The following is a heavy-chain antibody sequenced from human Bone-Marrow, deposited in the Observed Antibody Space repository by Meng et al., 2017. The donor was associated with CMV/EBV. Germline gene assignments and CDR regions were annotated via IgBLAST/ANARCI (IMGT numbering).Heavy chain of an antibody. CDR2: IKEDGSGQ. CDR1: GYSFTSYW. V-gene: IGHV3-7*01. J-gene: IGHJ6*01. CDR3: VRYANSQYGMDV. Sequence: GESLKISCQGSGYSFTSYWIGWVRQAPGKGLEWVANIKEDGSGQWYVDSVKGRFTISRDNAKKSVYLQMNSLRAEDTAVYYCVRYANSQYGMDVWGQGTTVTVSS. D-gene: IGHD2-21*01.